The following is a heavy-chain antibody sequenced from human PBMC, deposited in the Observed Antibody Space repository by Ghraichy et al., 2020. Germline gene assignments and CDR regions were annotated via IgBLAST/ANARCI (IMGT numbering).Heavy chain of an antibody. CDR2: IYYSGST. CDR3: ARHVERIEARPDWIDP. J-gene: IGHJ5*02. D-gene: IGHD6-6*01. V-gene: IGHV4-39*01. Sequence: GSLSLTYAVYGGSISSSSYYWGWIRQPPGKGLEWIGSIYYSGSTYYNPSLKSRVTISVDTSKNQFSLKLSSVTAADTAVYYCARHVERIEARPDWIDPWGQGTLVTVSS. CDR1: GGSISSSSYY.